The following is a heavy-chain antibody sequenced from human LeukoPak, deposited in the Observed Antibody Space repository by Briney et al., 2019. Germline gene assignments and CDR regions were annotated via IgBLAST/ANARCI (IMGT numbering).Heavy chain of an antibody. CDR2: IYYSGTT. Sequence: SETLSLTCTVSGGSFSSSDYYWGWIRQPPGKGLEWIGSIYYSGTTYYNPSLKSRVTISVDTSKKQFSLKLRSVTAADTAVYYCVRSVRRGFNFDKWGQGTQVIVSS. V-gene: IGHV4-39*01. D-gene: IGHD5-12*01. CDR3: VRSVRRGFNFDK. J-gene: IGHJ4*02. CDR1: GGSFSSSDYY.